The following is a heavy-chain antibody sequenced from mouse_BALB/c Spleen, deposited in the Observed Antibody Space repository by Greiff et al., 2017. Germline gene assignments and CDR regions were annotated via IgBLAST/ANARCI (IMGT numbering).Heavy chain of an antibody. CDR2: ISSGGST. CDR1: GFTFSSYA. Sequence: EVMLVESGGGLVKPGGSLKLSCAASGFTFSSYAMSWVRQTPEKRLEWVASISSGGSTYYPDSVKGRFTISRDNARNILYLQMSSLRSEDTAMYYCARGGLRYYAMDYRGKGTSVTVAS. J-gene: IGHJ4*01. D-gene: IGHD1-1*01. V-gene: IGHV5-6-5*01. CDR3: ARGGLRYYAMDY.